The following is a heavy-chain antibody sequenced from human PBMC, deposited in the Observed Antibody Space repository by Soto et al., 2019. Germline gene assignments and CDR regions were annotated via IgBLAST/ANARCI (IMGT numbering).Heavy chain of an antibody. CDR2: ISTYNGDT. CDR1: GYTFTRSG. J-gene: IGHJ6*02. V-gene: IGHV1-18*01. D-gene: IGHD5-12*01. CDR3: AREGVAPYYYYGMDV. Sequence: ASVKVSCKASGYTFTRSGISWVRQAPGQGLEWMGWISTYNGDTNCAQTFQGRVTMTTDTSTSTVHMEVRSLRSDDTAVYYCAREGVAPYYYYGMDVWGQGTPVTVSS.